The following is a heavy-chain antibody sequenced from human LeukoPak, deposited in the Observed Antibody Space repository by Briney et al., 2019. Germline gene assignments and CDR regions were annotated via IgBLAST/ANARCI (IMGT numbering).Heavy chain of an antibody. CDR3: AKHRFESGGYHSTD. Sequence: GSLRLSCIASGFTVSSNYMTWVRQVPGKGLAWVSTISGGSGSTYCADSVKGRFTISRDNSKNTLYLQMNSLRDEDTAVYYCAKHRFESGGYHSTDWGQGTLVTVSS. V-gene: IGHV3-23*01. D-gene: IGHD3-22*01. CDR2: ISGGSGST. CDR1: GFTVSSNY. J-gene: IGHJ4*02.